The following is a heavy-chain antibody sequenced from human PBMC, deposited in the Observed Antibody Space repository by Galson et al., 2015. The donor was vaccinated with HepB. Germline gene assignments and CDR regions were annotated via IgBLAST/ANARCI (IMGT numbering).Heavy chain of an antibody. CDR2: INPNNGGT. J-gene: IGHJ4*02. CDR3: ARDQCSDSSCPFFKH. CDR1: GYTFIGYY. Sequence: SVKVSCKASGYTFIGYYIHWVRQAPGQGLEWMGWINPNNGGTNYAQKFQGRVTMTGDTSINTAYMELSGLRSDDTAVFYCARDQCSDSSCPFFKHWGQGTLVTVSS. V-gene: IGHV1-2*02. D-gene: IGHD2-2*01.